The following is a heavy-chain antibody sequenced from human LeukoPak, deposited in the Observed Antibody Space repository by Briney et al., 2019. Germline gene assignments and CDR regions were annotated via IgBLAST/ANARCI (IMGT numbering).Heavy chain of an antibody. CDR3: ARVGVGSGWYFDY. V-gene: IGHV3-11*06. CDR1: GFTLSDYY. CDR2: ISSSSSYT. D-gene: IGHD6-19*01. Sequence: GGSLRLSCAASGFTLSDYYMSWIRQAPGKGLEWVSYISSSSSYTNYAGSVKGRFTISRDNAKNSLYLQMNSLRAEDTAVYYCARVGVGSGWYFDYWGQGTLVTVSS. J-gene: IGHJ4*02.